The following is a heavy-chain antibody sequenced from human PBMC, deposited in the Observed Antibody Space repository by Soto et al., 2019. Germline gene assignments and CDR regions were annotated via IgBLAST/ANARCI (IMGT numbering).Heavy chain of an antibody. Sequence: EVQLVESGGGLVQPGGSLRLSCAASGFTFSTYWMHWIRQVPGKGLEWVSRINSDASHTYYADSVKGRFTISRDNAKPTLHLEMNRLRAEDTAVYYCVIDGHCITTSCYGHWFEPWGQGTLVTVSS. J-gene: IGHJ5*02. D-gene: IGHD2-2*01. V-gene: IGHV3-74*01. CDR1: GFTFSTYW. CDR3: VIDGHCITTSCYGHWFEP. CDR2: INSDASHT.